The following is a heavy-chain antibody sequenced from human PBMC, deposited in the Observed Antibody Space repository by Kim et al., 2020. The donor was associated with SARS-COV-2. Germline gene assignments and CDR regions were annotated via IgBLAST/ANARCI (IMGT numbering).Heavy chain of an antibody. CDR3: ARAGKWFGEPEGFDI. CDR2: IYSGGST. V-gene: IGHV3-53*04. J-gene: IGHJ3*02. D-gene: IGHD3-10*01. CDR1: GFTVSSNY. Sequence: GGSLRLSCAASGFTVSSNYMSWVRQAPGKGLEWVSVIYSGGSTYYADSVKGRFTISRHNSKNTLYLQMNSLRAEDTAVNYCARAGKWFGEPEGFDIWGQGTMVTVSS.